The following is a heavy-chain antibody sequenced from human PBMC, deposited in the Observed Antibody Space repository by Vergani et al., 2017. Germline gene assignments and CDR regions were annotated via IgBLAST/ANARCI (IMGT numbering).Heavy chain of an antibody. Sequence: VQLVESGGGVVQPGRSLRLSCAASGFTFSSYGMHWVRQAPGKGLEWVAVIWYDGSNKYYADSVKGRFTISRDNSKNTLYLQMNSLRAEDTAVYYCARAPTTVTKTHFDYWGQGTLVTVSS. CDR1: GFTFSSYG. D-gene: IGHD4-17*01. CDR2: IWYDGSNK. J-gene: IGHJ4*02. V-gene: IGHV3-33*01. CDR3: ARAPTTVTKTHFDY.